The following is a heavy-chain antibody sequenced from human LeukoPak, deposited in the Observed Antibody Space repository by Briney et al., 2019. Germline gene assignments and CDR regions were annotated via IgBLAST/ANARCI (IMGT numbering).Heavy chain of an antibody. V-gene: IGHV3-30*14. CDR2: IRYDGSNK. CDR1: GFTFSSYA. CDR3: ARDSSTWDSYYMDV. J-gene: IGHJ6*03. Sequence: GGSLRLSCAASGFTFSSYAMHWVRQAPGKGLEWVAFIRYDGSNKYYADSVKGRFTVSRDNSKNTVYLQMNGLRAEDTAVYYWARDSSTWDSYYMDVWGKGTPVTVSS. D-gene: IGHD2-2*01.